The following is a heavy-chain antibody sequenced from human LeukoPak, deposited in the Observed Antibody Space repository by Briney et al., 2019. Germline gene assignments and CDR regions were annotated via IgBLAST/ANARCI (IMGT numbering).Heavy chain of an antibody. CDR3: ARDVGATTRFDY. CDR1: GYSFTSYW. V-gene: IGHV5-51*03. D-gene: IGHD1-26*01. J-gene: IGHJ4*02. CDR2: IYPGDSDT. Sequence: GESLKISWKGSGYSFTSYWIGWVRQMPGNGLEWMGIIYPGDSDTRYSPSFQGQVTISADKTISTAYLQWGSLKASDTAMYYCARDVGATTRFDYWGQGTLVTVSS.